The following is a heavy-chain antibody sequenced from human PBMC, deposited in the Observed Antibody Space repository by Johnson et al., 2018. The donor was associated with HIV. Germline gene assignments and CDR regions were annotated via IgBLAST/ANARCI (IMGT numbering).Heavy chain of an antibody. CDR2: ISYDGSNK. J-gene: IGHJ3*01. V-gene: IGHV3-30*14. Sequence: QVQLVESGGGVVQLGRSLRLSCAASGFTFSSYAMHWVRQAPGKGLEWVAVISYDGSNKYYADSVKGRFTISRDNSKNTLYLQMNSLRAEDTAVYFCARAYPYGAFDLWGQGTLVTVSS. CDR1: GFTFSSYA. D-gene: IGHD3-16*01. CDR3: ARAYPYGAFDL.